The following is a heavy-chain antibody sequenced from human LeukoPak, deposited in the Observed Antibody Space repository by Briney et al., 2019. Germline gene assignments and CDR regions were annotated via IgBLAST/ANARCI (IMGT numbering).Heavy chain of an antibody. Sequence: GGTLRLSCAASGFTFSSYGMSWVRQAPGKGLEWVSAISGSGGSTYYADSVKGRFTISRDNSKNTLYLQMNSLRAEDTAVYYCAKAAASSTSLDIWGQGTMVTVSS. CDR1: GFTFSSYG. CDR2: ISGSGGST. J-gene: IGHJ3*02. D-gene: IGHD2-2*01. CDR3: AKAAASSTSLDI. V-gene: IGHV3-23*01.